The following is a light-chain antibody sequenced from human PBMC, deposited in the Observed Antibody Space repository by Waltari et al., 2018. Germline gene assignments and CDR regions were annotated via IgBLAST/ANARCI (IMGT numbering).Light chain of an antibody. J-gene: IGKJ1*01. CDR1: QSVRSY. Sequence: EIVLTQSPATLSLSPGERATLSCRASQSVRSYLAWYQQQLGQAPRLLIYDVSNRATGIPARFSGSGSGTDFTLTISSLEPEDFAVYYCQQFNNWAPWTFGQGTKVEIK. CDR2: DVS. V-gene: IGKV3-11*01. CDR3: QQFNNWAPWT.